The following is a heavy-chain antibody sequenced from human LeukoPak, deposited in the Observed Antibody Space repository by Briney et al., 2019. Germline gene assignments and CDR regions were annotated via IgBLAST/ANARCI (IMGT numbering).Heavy chain of an antibody. CDR2: IKQDGSEK. J-gene: IGHJ4*02. CDR3: ARDRNTDFWSGYYTNYFDY. Sequence: GGSLRLSCAGSGFTFSTYWMSWVRQAPGKGLEWVANIKQDGSEKYCVDAVKGRFTISRDNAKNSLYLQMNSLRAEDTAVYYCARDRNTDFWSGYYTNYFDYWGQGTLVTVPS. V-gene: IGHV3-7*01. D-gene: IGHD3-3*01. CDR1: GFTFSTYW.